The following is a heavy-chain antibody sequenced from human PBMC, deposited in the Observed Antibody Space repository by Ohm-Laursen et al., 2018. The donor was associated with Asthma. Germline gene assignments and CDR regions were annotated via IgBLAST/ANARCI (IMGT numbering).Heavy chain of an antibody. D-gene: IGHD3-9*01. CDR1: GFIFSSYA. CDR3: AAQYYDILTGYTLDY. Sequence: SLRLSCAASGFIFSSYAMSWVRQAPGRGLEWVSAISGSGGSTYYADSVKGRFTISRDNSKNTLYLQMNSLRAEDTAVYYCAAQYYDILTGYTLDYWGQGTLVTVSS. V-gene: IGHV3-23*01. J-gene: IGHJ4*02. CDR2: ISGSGGST.